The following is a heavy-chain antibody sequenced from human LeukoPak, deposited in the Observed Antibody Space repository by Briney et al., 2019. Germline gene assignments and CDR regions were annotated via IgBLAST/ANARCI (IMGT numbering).Heavy chain of an antibody. CDR2: VDHRGKT. D-gene: IGHD3-10*01. Sequence: SETLSLTCAIYGESFNTFYWGWVRQPPGKGLEWIGEVDHRGKTSSNPSLKSRVIMSVGTSKTQFSLNLKSVTAADTAVYYCARIQQLVRGQPPAKDCWGQGTLVTVSS. J-gene: IGHJ4*02. CDR1: GESFNTFY. CDR3: ARIQQLVRGQPPAKDC. V-gene: IGHV4-34*01.